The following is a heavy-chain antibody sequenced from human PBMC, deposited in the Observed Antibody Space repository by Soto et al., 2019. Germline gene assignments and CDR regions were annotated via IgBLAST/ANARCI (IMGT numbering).Heavy chain of an antibody. D-gene: IGHD3-16*01. CDR3: ARVRQGAWFFDR. Sequence: EVQLVESGGGLVQPGGSLRLSCAASGFSFSDYWMHWVSQAPGTGLVWVSRIKTDGTVITYADSVNGRFTISRDNAKSTLVLQMNTLRAEDTAVYYCARVRQGAWFFDRCGRGTLVTVSS. V-gene: IGHV3-74*01. J-gene: IGHJ2*01. CDR1: GFSFSDYW. CDR2: IKTDGTVI.